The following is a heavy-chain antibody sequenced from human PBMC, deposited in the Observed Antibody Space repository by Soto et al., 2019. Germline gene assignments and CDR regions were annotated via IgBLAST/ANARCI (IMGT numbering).Heavy chain of an antibody. Sequence: QITLKESGPTLVKPTQTLTLTCTFSAFSLSTGGVGVGWIRQPPGKALECLALIYWDDDKRYSPSLRSRLTITKETSKNQVVLTMTNMDPVDTATYYCIQSRCGGDCLQSYASYYYYGMDVWGQVTTVTVSS. CDR2: IYWDDDK. J-gene: IGHJ6*02. D-gene: IGHD2-21*02. CDR3: IQSRCGGDCLQSYASYYYYGMDV. V-gene: IGHV2-5*02. CDR1: AFSLSTGGVG.